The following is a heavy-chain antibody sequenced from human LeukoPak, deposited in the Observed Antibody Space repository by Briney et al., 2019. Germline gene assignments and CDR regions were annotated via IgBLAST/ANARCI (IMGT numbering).Heavy chain of an antibody. CDR3: ARDSGRFLEWLWWDY. V-gene: IGHV4-39*02. CDR2: IYYSGST. CDR1: GGSISSSSYY. Sequence: SETLSLTCTVSGGSISSSSYYWGWIRQPPGKGLEWIGSIYYSGSTYYNPSLKSRVTISVDTSKNQFSLKLSSVTAADTAVYYCARDSGRFLEWLWWDYWGQGTLVTVSS. J-gene: IGHJ4*02. D-gene: IGHD3-3*01.